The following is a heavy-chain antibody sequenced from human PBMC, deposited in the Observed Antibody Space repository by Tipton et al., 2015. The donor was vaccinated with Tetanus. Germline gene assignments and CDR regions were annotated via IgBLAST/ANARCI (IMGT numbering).Heavy chain of an antibody. J-gene: IGHJ4*02. V-gene: IGHV3-23*01. Sequence: SLRLSCAASGFTFSSYAMNWVRQAPGRGLEWVSAISGGGVSTYYADSVKGRFTISRDNSKNTLYLQMNSLRAEDTAVYYCARDRVGGAGKNCDYWGQGTLVTVSS. CDR3: ARDRVGGAGKNCDY. CDR1: GFTFSSYA. CDR2: ISGGGVST. D-gene: IGHD3-16*01.